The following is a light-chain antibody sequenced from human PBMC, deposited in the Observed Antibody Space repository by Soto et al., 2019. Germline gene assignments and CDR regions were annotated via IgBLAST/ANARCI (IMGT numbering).Light chain of an antibody. Sequence: EIGLTQSPGTLSWSPGESATISSGASQSVTNNYLAWYQKNPSKAPRLLIFGASSRAAGIPERLSGSGSGTELTITISSLKNDDFETYLCQQYNSYSRTFGQGTKVDIK. V-gene: IGKV3-20*01. CDR2: GAS. CDR3: QQYNSYSRT. CDR1: QSVTNNY. J-gene: IGKJ1*01.